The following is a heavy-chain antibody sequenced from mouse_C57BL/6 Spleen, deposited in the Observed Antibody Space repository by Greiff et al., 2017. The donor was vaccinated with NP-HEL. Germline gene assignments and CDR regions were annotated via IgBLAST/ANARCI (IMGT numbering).Heavy chain of an antibody. J-gene: IGHJ3*01. Sequence: VQLPESGAELARPGASVKMSCTASGYTFTSYTMHWVPQRTGQGLEWIGYINPSRGYTTNNQQFKDKATLTADKSSSTAYMQLSSLTSEDSAVYYCAREFLAPAAEFAYWGQGTLVTVSA. CDR1: GYTFTSYT. CDR3: AREFLAPAAEFAY. V-gene: IGHV1-4*01. D-gene: IGHD6-1*01. CDR2: INPSRGYT.